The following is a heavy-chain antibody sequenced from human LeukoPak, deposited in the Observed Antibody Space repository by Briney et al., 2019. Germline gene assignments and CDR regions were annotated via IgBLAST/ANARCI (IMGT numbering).Heavy chain of an antibody. V-gene: IGHV3-33*01. CDR2: IGHDGRNA. CDR1: GFTFNVYG. D-gene: IGHD4/OR15-4a*01. J-gene: IGHJ4*02. Sequence: PGGSLRLSCAASGFTFNVYGMHWVRQAPGKGLEWVAVIGHDGRNALYVDSVKGRFTISRDNSKNTLHLQMNSLRAEDTAVYYCARDLTMVSTHLCDFWGQGTQVTVSS. CDR3: ARDLTMVSTHLCDF.